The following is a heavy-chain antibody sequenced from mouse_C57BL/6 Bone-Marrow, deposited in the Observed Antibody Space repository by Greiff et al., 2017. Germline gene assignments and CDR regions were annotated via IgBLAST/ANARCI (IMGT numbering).Heavy chain of an antibody. CDR1: GYTFTDYY. CDR2: INPNNGGT. J-gene: IGHJ4*01. Sequence: EVQLQQSGPELVKPGASVKISCKASGYTFTDYYMNWVKQSHGKSLEWIGDINPNNGGTSYNQKFKGKATLTVDTSSSTAYMELRSLTSEDSAVYYGARENYDGRYCAMDYWGQGTSVTVSS. V-gene: IGHV1-26*01. D-gene: IGHD2-1*01. CDR3: ARENYDGRYCAMDY.